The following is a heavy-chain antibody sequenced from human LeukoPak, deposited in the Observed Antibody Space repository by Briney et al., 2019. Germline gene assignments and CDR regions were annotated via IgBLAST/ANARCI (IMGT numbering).Heavy chain of an antibody. V-gene: IGHV3-30*04. CDR2: ISYDGSNK. Sequence: PGRSLRLSCAAYGFTFSSYAMHWVRQAPGKGLEWVAVISYDGSNKYYAVSVKGRFTISRDNSKNTLYLQMNSLRAEDTAVYYCARSSGWNYFDYWGQGTLVTVSS. D-gene: IGHD6-19*01. J-gene: IGHJ4*02. CDR3: ARSSGWNYFDY. CDR1: GFTFSSYA.